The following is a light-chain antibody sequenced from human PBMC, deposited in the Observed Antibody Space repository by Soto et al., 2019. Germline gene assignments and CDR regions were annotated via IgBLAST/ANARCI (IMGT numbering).Light chain of an antibody. CDR3: QQSNNWPWT. J-gene: IGKJ1*01. CDR1: QSVSGK. V-gene: IGKV3-15*01. Sequence: EVLITQSPATLSVSPEERATLSCRASQSVSGKLAWYQQKPGQAPRLLIYDASTRATGIPARFSGSGSGTEFTLTISSLQSEDFAVYYCQQSNNWPWTFGQGTKVDIK. CDR2: DAS.